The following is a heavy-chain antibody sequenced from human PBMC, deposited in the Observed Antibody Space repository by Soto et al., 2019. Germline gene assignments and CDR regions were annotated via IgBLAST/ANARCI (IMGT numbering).Heavy chain of an antibody. CDR2: INPNSGGT. J-gene: IGHJ2*01. Sequence: QVQVVQSGAEVKEPGASVKVSCKASGYRFTDYYMHWVRQAPGQGLEWMGWINPNSGGTKSEQRFQGRVTMTRDTSISTAYMELTTLRFDDTAVYYCARGKEIPDFWNFDLWGRGTLVTFSS. CDR3: ARGKEIPDFWNFDL. CDR1: GYRFTDYY. D-gene: IGHD2-2*02. V-gene: IGHV1-2*02.